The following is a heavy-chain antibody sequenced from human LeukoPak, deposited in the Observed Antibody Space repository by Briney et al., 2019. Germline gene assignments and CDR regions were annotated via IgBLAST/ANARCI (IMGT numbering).Heavy chain of an antibody. CDR1: GFPFIDYS. D-gene: IGHD1-1*01. CDR2: IGIESGNT. V-gene: IGHV3-48*04. CDR3: ARDHNYAFDN. Sequence: GGSLRLSCTASGFPFIDYSMNWVRQASGKGLEWISYIGIESGNTNYADSVKGRFTISADNAKKSLYLQMNSLRVEDTAVYYCARDHNYAFDNWGQGTLVSVSS. J-gene: IGHJ4*02.